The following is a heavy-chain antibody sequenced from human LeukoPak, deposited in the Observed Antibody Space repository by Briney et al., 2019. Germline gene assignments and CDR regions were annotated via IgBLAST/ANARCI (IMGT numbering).Heavy chain of an antibody. J-gene: IGHJ4*02. CDR1: GGSISSSNW. CDR3: ARESEVTVAGTGDY. D-gene: IGHD6-19*01. CDR2: IYHSGST. Sequence: SETLSLTCAVSGGSISSSNWWSWVRQPPGKGLEWIGEIYHSGSTNYNPSLKSRVTISVEKAKNQFSLKLSSVTAADTAVYNCARESEVTVAGTGDYWGQGTLVTVSS. V-gene: IGHV4-4*02.